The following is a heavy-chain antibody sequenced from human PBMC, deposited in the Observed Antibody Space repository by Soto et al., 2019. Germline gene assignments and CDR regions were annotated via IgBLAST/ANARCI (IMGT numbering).Heavy chain of an antibody. Sequence: APVKVSCKVSGYTLTELSMHWVRQAPGKGLEWMGGFDPEDGETIYAQKFQGRVTMTEDTSTDTAYMELSSLRSEDTAVYYCATSIAPFSSSAYYYYYGMDVWGQGTTVTVSS. V-gene: IGHV1-24*01. CDR1: GYTLTELS. CDR3: ATSIAPFSSSAYYYYYGMDV. J-gene: IGHJ6*02. D-gene: IGHD6-6*01. CDR2: FDPEDGET.